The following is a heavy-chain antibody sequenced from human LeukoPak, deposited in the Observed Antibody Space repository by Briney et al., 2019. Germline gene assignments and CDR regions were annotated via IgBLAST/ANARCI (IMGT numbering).Heavy chain of an antibody. V-gene: IGHV4-31*03. J-gene: IGHJ4*02. CDR1: GGSISSGGYY. D-gene: IGHD2-2*01. CDR2: IYYSGST. CDR3: ARAYCTSTTCWGYFDY. Sequence: SQTLSLTYTVSGGSISSGGYYWSWIRQHPGKGLEWIGYIYYSGSTYYNPSLKSRVTISVDTSKNQFSLKVNSVTAADTAVYYCARAYCTSTTCWGYFDYWGQGTLVTVSS.